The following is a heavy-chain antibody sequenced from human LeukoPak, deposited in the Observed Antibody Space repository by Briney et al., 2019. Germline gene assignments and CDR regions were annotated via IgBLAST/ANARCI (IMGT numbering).Heavy chain of an antibody. CDR3: ASGGSPQSSGGAIDY. J-gene: IGHJ4*02. CDR1: GYTLTSYG. V-gene: IGHV1-18*01. D-gene: IGHD6-19*01. CDR2: ISAYNGNT. Sequence: ASVKVSSTASGYTLTSYGISWVRQAPRQGLEWMGWISAYNGNTNNAQKLQGRVTMTTDTSPSTAYMELRSLRSDGTAVYYCASGGSPQSSGGAIDYWGQGTLVTVSS.